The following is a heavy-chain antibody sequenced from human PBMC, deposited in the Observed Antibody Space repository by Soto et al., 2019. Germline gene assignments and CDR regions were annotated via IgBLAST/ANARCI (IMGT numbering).Heavy chain of an antibody. CDR2: VIPICGTP. J-gene: IGHJ6*02. Sequence: QVQLVQSGAEVKKPGSSVKVSCKAPGGTFSTYAISWVRQAPGQGLEWRGGVIPICGTPKYAQKCQGRVTITADEATRTGYMELRSRRSEDTAVYYCARAQGSSSSLDIYYDYYYGMDVWGQGPTVTVSS. V-gene: IGHV1-69*01. D-gene: IGHD2-2*01. CDR1: GGTFSTYA. CDR3: ARAQGSSSSLDIYYDYYYGMDV.